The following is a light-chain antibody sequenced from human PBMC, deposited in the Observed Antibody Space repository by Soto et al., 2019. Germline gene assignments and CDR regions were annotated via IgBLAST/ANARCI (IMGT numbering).Light chain of an antibody. V-gene: IGLV1-44*01. CDR1: SSSIGSNS. CDR3: AAWDGSLNVYV. J-gene: IGLJ1*01. Sequence: LTQPPSASGTPGQRVTISCSGSSSSIGSNSVNWYQQLPRTAPKVLIYTNSQRPSGVPDRFSGSKSGTSASLAISGLQPEDEADYYCAAWDGSLNVYVFGTGTKLTVL. CDR2: TNS.